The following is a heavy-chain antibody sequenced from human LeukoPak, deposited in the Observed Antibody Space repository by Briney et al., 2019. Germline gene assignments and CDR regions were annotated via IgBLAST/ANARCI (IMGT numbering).Heavy chain of an antibody. CDR2: IYPGDSDV. CDR3: ASRYTGTLRGAYDM. V-gene: IGHV5-51*01. D-gene: IGHD5-24*01. CDR1: GYTSYTYW. Sequence: GESLKISCQISGYTSYTYWIAWVRQRPGKGLEWMGVIYPGDSDVKYSPSFGDLVTISADKFTDTAYLEWRSLRASDTAIYYCASRYTGTLRGAYDMWGQGTTVTVSS. J-gene: IGHJ3*02.